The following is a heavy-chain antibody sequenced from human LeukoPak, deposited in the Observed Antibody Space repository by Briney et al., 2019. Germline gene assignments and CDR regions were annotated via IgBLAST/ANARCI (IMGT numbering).Heavy chain of an antibody. D-gene: IGHD3-9*01. CDR3: AKNRYLGWLSN. CDR1: GFTVSSNY. J-gene: IGHJ4*02. Sequence: GGSLRLSCAASGFTVSSNYMSWVRQAPGKGLEWVSVIYSGGSTYYEDSVKSQFTNSKNYFKNKLYLPKDRPGAEGTAVYYCAKNRYLGWLSNWGQGTLVTVSS. CDR2: IYSGGST. V-gene: IGHV3-53*01.